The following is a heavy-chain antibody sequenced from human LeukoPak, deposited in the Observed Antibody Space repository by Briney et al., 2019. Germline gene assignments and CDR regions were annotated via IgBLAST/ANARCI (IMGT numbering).Heavy chain of an antibody. Sequence: GASLQISCKGSGSSFTSYWIGWVRQLPGKGLEWMGIIYPGDSDTRYSPSFQGQVTISADKSISTAYLQWSSLKASDTAMYYCARPGGSYLYYFDYWGQGTLVTVSS. V-gene: IGHV5-51*01. CDR3: ARPGGSYLYYFDY. D-gene: IGHD1-26*01. J-gene: IGHJ4*02. CDR1: GSSFTSYW. CDR2: IYPGDSDT.